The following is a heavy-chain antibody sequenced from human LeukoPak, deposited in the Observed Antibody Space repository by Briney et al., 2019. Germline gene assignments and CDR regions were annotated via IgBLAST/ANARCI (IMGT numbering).Heavy chain of an antibody. Sequence: GGSLRLSCAASGFTFSSYSMNWVRQAPGKGLEWVSYVSSGSNKILCTESVKGRFTISRDNAKNSLYLQMNSLRDEDAAVYYCERDWYFDLWGRSTRVPVSS. J-gene: IGHJ2*01. CDR1: GFTFSSYS. CDR2: VSSGSNKI. CDR3: ERDWYFDL. V-gene: IGHV3-48*02.